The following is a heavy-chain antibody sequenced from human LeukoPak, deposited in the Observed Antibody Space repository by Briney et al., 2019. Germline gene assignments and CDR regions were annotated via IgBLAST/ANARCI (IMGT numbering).Heavy chain of an antibody. V-gene: IGHV1-69-2*01. CDR1: GYTFTDYY. CDR3: ARDRGRDGYNL. Sequence: ASVKVSCKVSGYTFTDYYMHWVPQAPGKGLEWMGLVDPEDGETIYAEKFQGRVTITTDESTSTAYMELSSLRSEDTAVYYCARDRGRDGYNLWGQGTLVTVSS. CDR2: VDPEDGET. J-gene: IGHJ4*02. D-gene: IGHD5-24*01.